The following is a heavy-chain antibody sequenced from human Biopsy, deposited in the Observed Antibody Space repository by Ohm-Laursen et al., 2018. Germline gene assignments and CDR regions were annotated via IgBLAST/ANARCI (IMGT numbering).Heavy chain of an antibody. Sequence: SLRLSCAASGVTLSGYSMNWVRQAPGRGLEWVSDINSSGSTKYNAESVKGRFTISRDNAMNSVYLQMNSLRGEGTAVYYCARAVGIAAAPIDYWGQGTLVTVSS. D-gene: IGHD2-15*01. J-gene: IGHJ4*02. CDR3: ARAVGIAAAPIDY. V-gene: IGHV3-48*04. CDR1: GVTLSGYS. CDR2: INSSGSTK.